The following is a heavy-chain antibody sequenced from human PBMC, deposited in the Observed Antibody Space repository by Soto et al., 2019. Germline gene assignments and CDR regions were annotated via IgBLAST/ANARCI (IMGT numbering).Heavy chain of an antibody. D-gene: IGHD3-16*01. V-gene: IGHV1-69*04. J-gene: IGHJ5*02. Sequence: SVKVSCTASGGTFSSYTISWVRQAPGQGLEWMGRIIPILGIANYAQKFQGRVTITADKSTSTAYMELSSLRSEDTAVYYCARDKTAFNWFDPWGQGTLVTVSS. CDR1: GGTFSSYT. CDR3: ARDKTAFNWFDP. CDR2: IIPILGIA.